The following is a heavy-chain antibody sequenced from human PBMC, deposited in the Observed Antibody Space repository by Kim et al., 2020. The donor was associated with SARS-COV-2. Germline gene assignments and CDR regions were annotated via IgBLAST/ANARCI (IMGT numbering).Heavy chain of an antibody. J-gene: IGHJ4*02. D-gene: IGHD4-17*01. V-gene: IGHV3-23*01. CDR3: AKDRIKGDGDWDFDY. Sequence: GGSLRLSCVASGFTFRSYTMSWVRQAPGKGLEWVSGLIYTGTTYYSDSVKGRCTTSRDISKNTLYLQMNSLRVEDTAIYYCAKDRIKGDGDWDFDYWGQG. CDR2: LIYTGTT. CDR1: GFTFRSYT.